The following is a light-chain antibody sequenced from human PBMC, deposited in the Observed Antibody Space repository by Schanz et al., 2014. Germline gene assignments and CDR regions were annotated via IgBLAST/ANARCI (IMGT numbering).Light chain of an antibody. Sequence: EIVLTQSPATLSLSPGERATLSCRASQSLSKNYLAWYQQKPGQAPRLLIYDASNRATGIPARFSGSGSGTDFTLTISSLEPEDFAVYYCQQRSNWPLTFGGGTKVEIK. CDR3: QQRSNWPLT. CDR1: QSLSKNY. V-gene: IGKV3-11*01. J-gene: IGKJ4*01. CDR2: DAS.